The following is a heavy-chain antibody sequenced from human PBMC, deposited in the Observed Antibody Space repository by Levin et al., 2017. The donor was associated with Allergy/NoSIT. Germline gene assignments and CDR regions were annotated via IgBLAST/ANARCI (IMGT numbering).Heavy chain of an antibody. J-gene: IGHJ4*02. CDR3: ARATTTGSFDY. D-gene: IGHD3-10*01. CDR2: ISAYNGNT. V-gene: IGHV1-18*01. CDR1: DYTFTTYG. Sequence: ASVKVSCKASDYTFTTYGISWVRQAPGQGLEWMGWISAYNGNTNYAQKFQGRVTMTTDTSTSTAYMELRSLRSDDTAVYYCARATTTGSFDYWGQGTLVTVSS.